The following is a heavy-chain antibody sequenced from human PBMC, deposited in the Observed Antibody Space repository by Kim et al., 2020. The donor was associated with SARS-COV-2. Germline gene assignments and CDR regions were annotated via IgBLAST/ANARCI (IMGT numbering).Heavy chain of an antibody. V-gene: IGHV4-59*13. J-gene: IGHJ6*02. CDR3: ARGPAGDWQYYDFWSGYSVYYYGMDV. CDR2: IYYSGST. CDR1: GGSISSYY. D-gene: IGHD3-3*01. Sequence: SETLSLTCTVSGGSISSYYWSWIRQPPGKGLEWIGYIYYSGSTNYNPSLKSRVTISVDTTKNQFSLKLSSVTAADTAVYYCARGPAGDWQYYDFWSGYSVYYYGMDVWGQGTTVTVSS.